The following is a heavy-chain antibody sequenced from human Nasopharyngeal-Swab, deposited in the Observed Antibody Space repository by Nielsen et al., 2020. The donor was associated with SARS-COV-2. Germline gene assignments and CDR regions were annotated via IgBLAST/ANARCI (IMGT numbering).Heavy chain of an antibody. CDR3: ARDYRTVTTGGVYYYYYMDV. D-gene: IGHD4-17*01. Sequence: RQAPGKGLEWIGYIYYSGSTYYNPSLKSRVTISVDTSKNQFSLKPSSVTAADTAVYYCARDYRTVTTGGVYYYYYMDVWGKGTTVTVSS. J-gene: IGHJ6*03. CDR2: IYYSGST. V-gene: IGHV4-30-4*01.